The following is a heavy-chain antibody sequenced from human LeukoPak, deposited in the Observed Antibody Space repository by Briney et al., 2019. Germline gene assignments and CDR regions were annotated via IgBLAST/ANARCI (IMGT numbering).Heavy chain of an antibody. CDR3: ARESGGYPDY. Sequence: SQTLSLTCTVSGGSISSGSYYWSWIRQPAGKGLEWIGRIYTSGSTNYNPSLKSRVTISVDTSKNQFSLKLSSVTAADTAVYYCARESGGYPDYWGQGTLVTVSS. CDR1: GGSISSGSYY. D-gene: IGHD3-22*01. CDR2: IYTSGST. J-gene: IGHJ4*02. V-gene: IGHV4-61*02.